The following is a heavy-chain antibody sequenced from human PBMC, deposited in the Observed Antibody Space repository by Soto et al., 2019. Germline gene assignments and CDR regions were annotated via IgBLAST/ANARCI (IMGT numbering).Heavy chain of an antibody. Sequence: QVQLVQSGAEVKMPGSSVKVSCTASGGTFTSYTVSWVRQVPGQGLEWMGRIIPILRMADFAQKFQGRVTINADESTSTVYMKLSSLRSEDTAVYYCATSYGSGSAHFDYWGQGTLVTVS. CDR1: GGTFTSYT. V-gene: IGHV1-69*02. D-gene: IGHD3-10*01. CDR3: ATSYGSGSAHFDY. J-gene: IGHJ4*02. CDR2: IIPILRMA.